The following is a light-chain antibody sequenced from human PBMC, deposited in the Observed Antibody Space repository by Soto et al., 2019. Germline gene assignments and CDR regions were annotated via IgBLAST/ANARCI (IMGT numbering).Light chain of an antibody. CDR1: QDIRNS. CDR3: LQDHDSPWT. J-gene: IGKJ1*01. Sequence: ATQMTQSPSSLSASVGDRVTITCRPSQDIRNSLSWYQQKPGRAPNLLVYGASSSQSGVPSRFSGRASGTYFTLTISSLQTEDSATYDGLQDHDSPWTFGQGTKV. CDR2: GAS. V-gene: IGKV1-6*02.